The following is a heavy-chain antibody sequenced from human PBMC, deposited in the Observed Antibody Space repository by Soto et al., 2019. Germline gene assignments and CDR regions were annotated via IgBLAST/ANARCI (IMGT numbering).Heavy chain of an antibody. CDR3: AKEDALGDYYNYGMDV. CDR1: GFTFSSYA. CDR2: ISGSGGST. V-gene: IGHV3-23*01. Sequence: EVQLLESGGGLVQPGGSLRLSCAASGFTFSSYAMSWVRQAPGKGLEWVSAISGSGGSTYYADSVKGRFTISRDNSKNGLYLKINGRSAGEPALYYCAKEDALGDYYNYGMDVWGKGPTVTPSS. J-gene: IGHJ6*04. D-gene: IGHD3-16*01.